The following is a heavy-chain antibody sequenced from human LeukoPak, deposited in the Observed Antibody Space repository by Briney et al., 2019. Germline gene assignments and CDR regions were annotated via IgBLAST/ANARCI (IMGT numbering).Heavy chain of an antibody. CDR1: GGSISSGSYY. CDR3: ARHGHYDFWRELYYYYYYMDV. D-gene: IGHD3-3*01. V-gene: IGHV4-61*09. CDR2: INHSGST. Sequence: SQTLSLTCTVSGGSISSGSYYWSWIRQPAGKGLEWIGEINHSGSTNYNPSLKSRVTISVDTSKNQFSLKLSSVTAADTAVYYCARHGHYDFWRELYYYYYYMDVWGKGTTVTVSS. J-gene: IGHJ6*03.